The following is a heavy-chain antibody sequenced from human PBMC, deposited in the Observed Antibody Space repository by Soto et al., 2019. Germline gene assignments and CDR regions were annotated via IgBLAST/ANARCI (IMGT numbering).Heavy chain of an antibody. D-gene: IGHD3-22*01. CDR2: ISSNGDRT. CDR1: GFTFSSSG. CDR3: ARVFYDSGGYYYDQ. V-gene: IGHV3-64*02. Sequence: GGSLRLSCAASGFTFSSSGMHWVRQAPGKGLEYVSSISSNGDRTYHIDSVKGRFTISRDNSKNTLYLQMGSLRAEDMAVYYCARVFYDSGGYYYDQWGQGILVTVSS. J-gene: IGHJ4*02.